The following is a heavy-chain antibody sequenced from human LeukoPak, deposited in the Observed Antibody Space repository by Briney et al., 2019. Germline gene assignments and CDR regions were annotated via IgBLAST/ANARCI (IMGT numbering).Heavy chain of an antibody. V-gene: IGHV3-23*01. CDR2: ISGSGPST. CDR1: GFTFQNYA. D-gene: IGHD5-24*01. Sequence: GGSLRLSCAASGFTFQNYAMSWVRQAPGKGLEWASSISGSGPSTDYADSVKGRFTISGDNSKNTLYLQMNSLRAEDTATYYCVRDRDNHYFDFWGQGTLVTVSS. J-gene: IGHJ4*02. CDR3: VRDRDNHYFDF.